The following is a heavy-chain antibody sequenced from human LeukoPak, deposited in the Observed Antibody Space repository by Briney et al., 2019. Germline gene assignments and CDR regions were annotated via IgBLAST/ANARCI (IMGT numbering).Heavy chain of an antibody. CDR2: TYYRSKWYN. J-gene: IGHJ3*02. CDR1: GDSVSRNSAA. Sequence: SQTLSLTCAISGDSVSRNSAAWYWIRQSPSRGLEWLGRTYYRSKWYNDYAVFVKSRITINPDTSKNQFSLQLNSVTPEDTAVYYCARDPDPFSRLSVFDIWGQGTTVTVSS. V-gene: IGHV6-1*01. D-gene: IGHD3-16*02. CDR3: ARDPDPFSRLSVFDI.